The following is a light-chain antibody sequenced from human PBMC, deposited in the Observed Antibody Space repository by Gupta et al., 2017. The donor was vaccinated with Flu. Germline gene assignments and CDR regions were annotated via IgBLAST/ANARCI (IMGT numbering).Light chain of an antibody. CDR3: CSYAGSNTYV. J-gene: IGLJ1*01. CDR2: EVS. Sequence: QSALTQPASVSGSPGQSITISCTGTSSDIWTYNLVSWYRQFPGKAPKLIIYEVSKRPSGVSNRFSGSKSGNTASLTISGLQAEDEADYYCCSYAGSNTYVFGSGTKVTVL. CDR1: SSDIWTYNL. V-gene: IGLV2-23*02.